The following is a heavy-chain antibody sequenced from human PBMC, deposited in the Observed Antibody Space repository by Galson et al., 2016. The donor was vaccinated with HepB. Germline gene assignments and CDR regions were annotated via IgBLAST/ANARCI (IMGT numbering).Heavy chain of an antibody. CDR2: TSFDGYNK. CDR1: GFTFSTSA. CDR3: AKSEWGYNLDF. D-gene: IGHD5-24*01. V-gene: IGHV3-30*04. J-gene: IGHJ4*02. Sequence: SLRLSCAASGFTFSTSAMHWVRQAPGKGLEWVSLTSFDGYNKYYADSVKGRFTISRDNSKNTLYLQMKSLRAEDTAVYYCAKSEWGYNLDFWGQGTLVTVSS.